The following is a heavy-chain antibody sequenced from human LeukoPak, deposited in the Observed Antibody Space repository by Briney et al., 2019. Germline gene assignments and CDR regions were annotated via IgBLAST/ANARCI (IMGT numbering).Heavy chain of an antibody. J-gene: IGHJ4*02. D-gene: IGHD3-22*01. CDR2: IYHSGST. CDR1: GGSISSSNW. Sequence: SETLSLTCAVSGGSISSSNWWSWVRQPPGKGLEWIGEIYHSGSTYYNPSLKSRVTISVDTSKNQFSLKLSSVTAADTAVYYCARGVQYYDSSGYYLDNFDYWGQGTLVTVSS. V-gene: IGHV4-4*02. CDR3: ARGVQYYDSSGYYLDNFDY.